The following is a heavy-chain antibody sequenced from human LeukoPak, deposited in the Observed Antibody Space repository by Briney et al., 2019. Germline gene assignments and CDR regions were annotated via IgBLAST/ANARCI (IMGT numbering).Heavy chain of an antibody. V-gene: IGHV1-18*01. CDR2: ISTYNGNT. D-gene: IGHD6-19*01. J-gene: IGHJ3*02. CDR3: ARAGGWAREDYKADAFDI. Sequence: ASVKVPCKASGYTFTNFGISWARHAPGQGPEWMGWISTYNGNTNYAQKVQGRVTMTTDTSTSTAYMELRSLRSDDTAVYYCARAGGWAREDYKADAFDIWGQGTMVTVSS. CDR1: GYTFTNFG.